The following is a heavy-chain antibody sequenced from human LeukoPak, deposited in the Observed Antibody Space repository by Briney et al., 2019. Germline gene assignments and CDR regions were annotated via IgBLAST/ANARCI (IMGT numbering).Heavy chain of an antibody. D-gene: IGHD2-2*01. Sequence: GGSLRLSCAASGFTFSSYIMNWVRQAPGKGLEWVSSISSSSSYIYYADSVKGRFTISRDNAKNSLYLQMNSLRAEDTAVYYCARAPQYQPYYFDYWGQGTLVTVSS. J-gene: IGHJ4*02. CDR3: ARAPQYQPYYFDY. CDR1: GFTFSSYI. CDR2: ISSSSSYI. V-gene: IGHV3-21*01.